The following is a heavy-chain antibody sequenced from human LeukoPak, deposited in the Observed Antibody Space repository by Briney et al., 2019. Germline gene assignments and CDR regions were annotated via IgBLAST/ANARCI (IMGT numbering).Heavy chain of an antibody. CDR2: TYYRSKWYN. J-gene: IGHJ4*02. CDR1: GDSVSNNNAA. V-gene: IGHV6-1*01. Sequence: SQTXXXTCAISGDSVSNNNAAWNWIRQSPSXXXXXLGRTYYRSKWYNDYAASVKSRITINPDTSKNQFSLQLNSVTPEDTAVYYCARDPWGFSFEYWGQGTLVTVSS. D-gene: IGHD7-27*01. CDR3: ARDPWGFSFEY.